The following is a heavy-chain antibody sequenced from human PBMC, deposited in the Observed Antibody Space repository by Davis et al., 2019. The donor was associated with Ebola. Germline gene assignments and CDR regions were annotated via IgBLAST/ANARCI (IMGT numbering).Heavy chain of an antibody. CDR3: AKDDYGDYGYYYYGMDV. CDR1: GFNFRSYG. J-gene: IGHJ6*02. Sequence: GGSLRLSCAASGFNFRSYGMHWVRQAPGKGLEWVANIKQDGSEKYYVDSVKGRFTISRDNSKNTLYLQMNSLRAEDTAVYYCAKDDYGDYGYYYYGMDVWGQGTTVTVSS. V-gene: IGHV3-30*02. CDR2: IKQDGSEK. D-gene: IGHD4-17*01.